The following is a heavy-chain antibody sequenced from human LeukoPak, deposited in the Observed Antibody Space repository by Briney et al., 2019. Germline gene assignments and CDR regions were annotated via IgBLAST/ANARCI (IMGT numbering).Heavy chain of an antibody. J-gene: IGHJ4*01. CDR1: RFTFSEHY. Sequence: GGSLRLSCAASRFTFSEHYLSWIRQAPGKGLEWVSYIDRSGTTTYFADSVKGRFTISRDNARNSLYLQMNSLRADDTAVYYCARGHYGLDFWGHGVLVTVSS. V-gene: IGHV3-11*01. CDR3: ARGHYGLDF. D-gene: IGHD4-17*01. CDR2: IDRSGTTT.